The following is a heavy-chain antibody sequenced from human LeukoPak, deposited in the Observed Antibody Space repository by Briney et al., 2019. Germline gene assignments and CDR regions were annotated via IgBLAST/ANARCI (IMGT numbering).Heavy chain of an antibody. Sequence: GTSLRLSCAASGFTFSSYGMHWVRQAPGKGLEWVAVISYDGSNKYYADSVKGRFTISRDNSKNTLYLQMNSLRAEDTAVYYCAKLAAAGTNFGDYWGQGTLVTVSS. D-gene: IGHD6-13*01. V-gene: IGHV3-30*18. CDR2: ISYDGSNK. CDR3: AKLAAAGTNFGDY. CDR1: GFTFSSYG. J-gene: IGHJ4*02.